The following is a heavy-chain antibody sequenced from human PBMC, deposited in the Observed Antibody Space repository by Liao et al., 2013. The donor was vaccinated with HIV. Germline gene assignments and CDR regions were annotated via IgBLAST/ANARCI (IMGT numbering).Heavy chain of an antibody. J-gene: IGHJ6*03. CDR2: INHSGST. V-gene: IGHV4-34*01. CDR3: AREANSYFFYYIGR. Sequence: QVQLQQWGAGLLKPSETLSLTCAVYGGSFSGYYWSWIRQPPGKGLEWIGEINHSGSTNYNPSLKSRVTISVDTSKNQFSLKLSSVTAADTAVYYCAREANSYFFYYIGRLGVKRTTVTVSS. CDR1: GGSFSGYY.